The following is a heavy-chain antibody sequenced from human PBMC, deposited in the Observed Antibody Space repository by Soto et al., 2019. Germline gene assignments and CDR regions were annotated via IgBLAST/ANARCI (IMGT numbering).Heavy chain of an antibody. CDR3: SRAPFDSSGYFAY. CDR2: ISHDETNE. V-gene: IGHV3-30-3*01. D-gene: IGHD3-22*01. J-gene: IGHJ4*02. CDR1: GFTFSRYS. Sequence: GGSLRLSCAASGFTFSRYSMHWVRQPPGKGLEWVAAISHDETNESYADSVKGRFTISRDNSKNTMFLQMNSLRPEDTAVYFCSRAPFDSSGYFAYWGQGTLVTVSS.